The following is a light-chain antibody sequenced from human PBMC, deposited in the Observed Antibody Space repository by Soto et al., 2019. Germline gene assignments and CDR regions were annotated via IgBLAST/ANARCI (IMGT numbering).Light chain of an antibody. J-gene: IGLJ1*01. CDR3: SSYTSSSTFS. CDR2: DVS. Sequence: QSVLTQPASVSGSPGQSITISCTGTSSDVGGYNYVTWYQQHPGKAPKLMIYDVSNRPSGVSNGFSGSKSGNTASLTISGLQAEDEADYYCSSYTSSSTFSFGTGTKVTVL. CDR1: SSDVGGYNY. V-gene: IGLV2-14*01.